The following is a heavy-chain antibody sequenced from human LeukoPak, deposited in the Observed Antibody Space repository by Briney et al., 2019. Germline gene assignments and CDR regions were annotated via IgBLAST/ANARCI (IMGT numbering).Heavy chain of an antibody. J-gene: IGHJ4*02. CDR3: ARADGTGGPYGY. Sequence: GGSLRLSCAASGFTFSSYGMHWVRQAPGKGLEWVAVISYDGSNKYYADSVKGRFTISRDNSKNTLYLQMNSLRAEDTAVYYCARADGTGGPYGYWGQGTPVPVSS. CDR2: ISYDGSNK. CDR1: GFTFSSYG. D-gene: IGHD3/OR15-3a*01. V-gene: IGHV3-30*03.